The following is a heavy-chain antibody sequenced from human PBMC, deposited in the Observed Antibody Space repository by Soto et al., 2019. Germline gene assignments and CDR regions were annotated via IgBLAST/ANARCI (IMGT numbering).Heavy chain of an antibody. CDR2: SYPGDSDT. Sequence: GASLKISCKGSGYSVNSYWIGWVRQLPGKGLEWVGISYPGDSDTRYSPSFQGQVTISADKSISTAYPPWSSLKASDTAMSYCASPGTQSFSGGRCYSHSYYSMYVCGQETTGTVSS. D-gene: IGHD2-15*01. V-gene: IGHV5-51*01. CDR1: GYSVNSYW. CDR3: ASPGTQSFSGGRCYSHSYYSMYV. J-gene: IGHJ6*02.